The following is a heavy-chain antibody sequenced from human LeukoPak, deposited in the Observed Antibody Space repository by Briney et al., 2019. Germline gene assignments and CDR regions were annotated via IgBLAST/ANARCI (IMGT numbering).Heavy chain of an antibody. CDR2: INHSGST. V-gene: IGHV4-34*01. Sequence: SETLSLTCAVYGGSFSGYYWSWIRQPPGKGLEWIGEINHSGSTNYNPSLKSRVTISVDTSKNQFSLKLNSVTAADTAVYYCAGGLSGYSGYGYWGQGTLVTVSS. D-gene: IGHD5-12*01. CDR1: GGSFSGYY. CDR3: AGGLSGYSGYGY. J-gene: IGHJ4*02.